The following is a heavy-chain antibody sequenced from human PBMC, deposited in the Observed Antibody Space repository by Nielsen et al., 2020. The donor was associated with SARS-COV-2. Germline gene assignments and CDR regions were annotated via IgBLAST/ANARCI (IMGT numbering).Heavy chain of an antibody. Sequence: GSLRLSCTVSGGSISSSSYYWSWIRQPPGKGLEWIGYIYYSGSTNYNPSLKSRVTISVDTSKNQFSLKLSSVTAADTAVYYCARHPRITIFGVVIIGWFDPWGQGTLVTVSS. J-gene: IGHJ5*02. CDR2: IYYSGST. CDR1: GGSISSSSYY. V-gene: IGHV4-61*01. D-gene: IGHD3-3*01. CDR3: ARHPRITIFGVVIIGWFDP.